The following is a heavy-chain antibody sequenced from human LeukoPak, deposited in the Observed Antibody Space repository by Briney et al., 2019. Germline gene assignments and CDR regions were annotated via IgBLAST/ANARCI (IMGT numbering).Heavy chain of an antibody. CDR1: GGTFSSYA. CDR3: ARDFGDYGGNYPGRSVAFDT. Sequence: GASVKVSCKASGGTFSSYAISWVRQAPGQGLEWMGGIIPIFGTANYAQKFQGRVTITADESTSTAYMELSSLRSEDTAVYYGARDFGDYGGNYPGRSVAFDTWGQGTMVTVSS. J-gene: IGHJ3*02. CDR2: IIPIFGTA. D-gene: IGHD4-23*01. V-gene: IGHV1-69*13.